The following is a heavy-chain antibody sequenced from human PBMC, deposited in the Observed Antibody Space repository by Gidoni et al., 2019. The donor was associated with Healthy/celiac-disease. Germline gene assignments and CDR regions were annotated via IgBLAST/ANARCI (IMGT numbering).Heavy chain of an antibody. Sequence: QVQLVQSGAEVKKPGSSVKVSCKASGGTFSSYTISWVGQAPGQGLEWMGRIIPILGIANYAQKFQGRVTITADKSTSTAYMELSSLRSEDTAVYYCATTSGSYGDYWGQGTLVTVSS. CDR2: IIPILGIA. CDR1: GGTFSSYT. CDR3: ATTSGSYGDY. V-gene: IGHV1-69*02. J-gene: IGHJ4*02. D-gene: IGHD1-26*01.